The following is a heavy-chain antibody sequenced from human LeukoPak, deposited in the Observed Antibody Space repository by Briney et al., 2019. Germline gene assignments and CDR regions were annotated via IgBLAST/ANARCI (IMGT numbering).Heavy chain of an antibody. D-gene: IGHD6-13*01. J-gene: IGHJ4*02. CDR1: GGSFSGYY. V-gene: IGHV4-34*01. Sequence: SSETLSLTCAVYGGSFSGYYWSWIRQPPGKGLEWIGEINHSGSTNYIPSLKSRVTISVDTSKNQFSLKLSSVTAADTAVYYCARGSRIAAAGNFDYWGQGTLVTVSS. CDR2: INHSGST. CDR3: ARGSRIAAAGNFDY.